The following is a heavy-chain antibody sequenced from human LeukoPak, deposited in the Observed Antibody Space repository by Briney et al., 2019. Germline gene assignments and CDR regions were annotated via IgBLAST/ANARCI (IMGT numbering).Heavy chain of an antibody. CDR2: ISYDGSNK. CDR1: GFTFSSYG. D-gene: IGHD2-2*01. J-gene: IGHJ4*02. CDR3: AKEAAYCSSTSCSEPDFGY. Sequence: GRSLRLSCAASGFTFSSYGMHWVRQAPGKGLEWVAVISYDGSNKYYADSVKGRFTISRDNSENTLYLQMNSLRAEDTAVYYCAKEAAYCSSTSCSEPDFGYWGQGTLVTVSS. V-gene: IGHV3-30*18.